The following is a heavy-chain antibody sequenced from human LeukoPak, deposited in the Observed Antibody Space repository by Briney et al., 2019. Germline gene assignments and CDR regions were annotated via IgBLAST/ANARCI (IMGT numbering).Heavy chain of an antibody. CDR2: ISTYNGNT. V-gene: IGHV1-18*01. Sequence: ASVKVSCKASGYTFTSYGISWVRQAPGQGLEWMRWISTYNGNTNYAQKFQGRVTMTTDTSTSTAYMELRSLRSDDTAVYYCARDPDCSGGRCYSWGNGMDVWGQGTTVTVSS. CDR3: ARDPDCSGGRCYSWGNGMDV. CDR1: GYTFTSYG. D-gene: IGHD2-15*01. J-gene: IGHJ6*02.